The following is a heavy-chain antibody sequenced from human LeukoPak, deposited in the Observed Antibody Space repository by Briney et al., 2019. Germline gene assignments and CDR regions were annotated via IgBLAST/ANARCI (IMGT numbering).Heavy chain of an antibody. CDR2: IYTSGST. Sequence: SETLSLTCTVSGGSISSGSYYWSWIRQPAGKGLEWIGRIYTSGSTNYNPSLKSRVTISVDTSKNQFSLKLSSVTAADTAVYYCARDSSYSTLFDYWGQGTLVTVSS. D-gene: IGHD2-15*01. CDR3: ARDSSYSTLFDY. CDR1: GGSISSGSYY. J-gene: IGHJ4*02. V-gene: IGHV4-61*02.